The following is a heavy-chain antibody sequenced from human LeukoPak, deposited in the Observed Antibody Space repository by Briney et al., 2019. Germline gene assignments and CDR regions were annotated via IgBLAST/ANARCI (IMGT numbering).Heavy chain of an antibody. CDR3: ARLSHYSDSSGYYLGSYYFDY. J-gene: IGHJ4*02. Sequence: SETLSLTCTVSGGSISSYYWSWIRQPPGKGLEWIGYIYYSGSTNYNPSLKSRVTISVDTSKNQFSLKLSSVTAADTAVYYCARLSHYSDSSGYYLGSYYFDYWGQGTLVTVSS. D-gene: IGHD3-22*01. CDR1: GGSISSYY. V-gene: IGHV4-59*08. CDR2: IYYSGST.